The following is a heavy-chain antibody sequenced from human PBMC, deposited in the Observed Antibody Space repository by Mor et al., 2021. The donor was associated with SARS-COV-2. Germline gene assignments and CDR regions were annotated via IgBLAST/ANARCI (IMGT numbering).Heavy chain of an antibody. Sequence: GLEWIGSIYYSGSTYYNPSLKSRVTISVDTSKNQFSLKLSSVTAADTAVYYCARRPPGGYCSGGSCYHWFDPWGQGTLV. CDR2: IYYSGST. V-gene: IGHV4-39*07. J-gene: IGHJ5*02. CDR3: ARRPPGGYCSGGSCYHWFDP. D-gene: IGHD2-15*01.